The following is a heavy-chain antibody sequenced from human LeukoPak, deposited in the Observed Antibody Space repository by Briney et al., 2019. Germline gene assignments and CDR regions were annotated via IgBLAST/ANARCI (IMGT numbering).Heavy chain of an antibody. Sequence: GRSLRLSCAASGFILSSYGIHWVRQAPGKGLEWVAVIWYDGSDKYYADSVKGRFTVSRDNSKNTLYLQMNSLRAEDTAVYYCARDHPDYGSGGSDLWGRGTLVTVSA. CDR1: GFILSSYG. CDR2: IWYDGSDK. V-gene: IGHV3-33*01. D-gene: IGHD3-10*01. CDR3: ARDHPDYGSGGSDL. J-gene: IGHJ2*01.